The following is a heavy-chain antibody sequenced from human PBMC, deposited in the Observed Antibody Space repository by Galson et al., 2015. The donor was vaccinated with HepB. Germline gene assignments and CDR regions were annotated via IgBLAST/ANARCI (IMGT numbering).Heavy chain of an antibody. Sequence: SLRLSCAASGFTFSDYYMSWIRQASGKGLEWVSYISGSSSYTNYAGSVKGRFTISRDNAKNSLYLQMNSLRAEDTAVYYCARGSTVGVGGYFDYWGQGTLVTVSS. CDR2: ISGSSSYT. J-gene: IGHJ4*02. D-gene: IGHD2-8*01. CDR1: GFTFSDYY. CDR3: ARGSTVGVGGYFDY. V-gene: IGHV3-11*06.